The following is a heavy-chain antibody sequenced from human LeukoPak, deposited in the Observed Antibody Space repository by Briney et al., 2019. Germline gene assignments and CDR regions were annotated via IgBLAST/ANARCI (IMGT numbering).Heavy chain of an antibody. CDR3: TTGGYSNGIDY. V-gene: IGHV3-15*01. Sequence: GGSLRLSCAVSGFTFNNAWMNWVRQAPEKGLEWVGRIKSKTDGETTDYAAPVKGRFIISRDDSKNTLYLQMNSLKTEDTAVYYCTTGGYSNGIDYWGQGTLVTVSS. D-gene: IGHD5-18*01. CDR1: GFTFNNAW. J-gene: IGHJ4*02. CDR2: IKSKTDGETT.